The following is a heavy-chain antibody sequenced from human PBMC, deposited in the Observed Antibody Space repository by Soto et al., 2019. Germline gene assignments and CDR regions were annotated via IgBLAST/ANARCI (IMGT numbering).Heavy chain of an antibody. Sequence: SQTLSLTCAISGDSVSSNSAAWNWIRQSPSRGLEWLGRTYYRSKWYNDYAVSVKSRITINPDTSKNQFSLQLNSVTPEDTAVYYCARGSYCSRLYYYYGMDVWGQGTTVTVSS. J-gene: IGHJ6*02. V-gene: IGHV6-1*01. CDR2: TYYRSKWYN. D-gene: IGHD6-13*01. CDR3: ARGSYCSRLYYYYGMDV. CDR1: GDSVSSNSAA.